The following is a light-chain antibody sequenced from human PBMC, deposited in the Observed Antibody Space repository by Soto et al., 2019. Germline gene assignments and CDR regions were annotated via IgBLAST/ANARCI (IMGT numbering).Light chain of an antibody. CDR2: GAS. CDR3: QQYHWAPDT. V-gene: IGKV3-20*01. Sequence: EVVLTQSPAILSLSPGERAALSCRASQIVGGGTLAWFQQRPGQAPRLVIYGASNRAAGIPDRFSGSGSGTDFTLTVSRLEPEDFAMYYCQQYHWAPDTFGQGTRLEIK. CDR1: QIVGGGT. J-gene: IGKJ5*01.